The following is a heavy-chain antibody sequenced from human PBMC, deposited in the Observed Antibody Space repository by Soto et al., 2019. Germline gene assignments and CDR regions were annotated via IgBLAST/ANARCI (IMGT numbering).Heavy chain of an antibody. D-gene: IGHD6-6*01. CDR1: GFTFSDYY. Sequence: GSLLLSCAASGFTFSDYYMSWIRQAPGKGLEWVSYISSSGSTIYYADSVKGRFTISRDNAKNSLYLQMNSLRAEDTAVYYCARGSPFYSSSSYDWFDPWGQGTLVTVSS. V-gene: IGHV3-11*01. CDR3: ARGSPFYSSSSYDWFDP. J-gene: IGHJ5*02. CDR2: ISSSGSTI.